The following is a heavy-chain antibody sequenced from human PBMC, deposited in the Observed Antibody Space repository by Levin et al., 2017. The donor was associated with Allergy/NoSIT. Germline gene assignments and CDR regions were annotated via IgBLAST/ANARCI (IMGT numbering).Heavy chain of an antibody. J-gene: IGHJ4*02. CDR2: ISYDGSNK. CDR1: GFTFSSYG. CDR3: AKDRRGYSSGWYSGSDY. Sequence: PGGSLRLSCAASGFTFSSYGMHWVRQAPGKGLEWVALISYDGSNKYYADSVKGRFTISRDNSENTLYLQMNVLRAEDTAVFYCAKDRRGYSSGWYSGSDYWGQGTLVTVSS. D-gene: IGHD6-19*01. V-gene: IGHV3-30*18.